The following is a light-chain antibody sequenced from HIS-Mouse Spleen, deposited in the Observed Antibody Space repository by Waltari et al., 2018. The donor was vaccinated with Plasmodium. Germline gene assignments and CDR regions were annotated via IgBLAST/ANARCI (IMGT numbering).Light chain of an antibody. Sequence: EIVLTHPPGTLSLSPGERATPPCRASQSVSSSYLAWDQQKPGQAPRLLIYGASSRATGIPDRFSGSGSGTDFTLTISRLEPEDFAVYYCQQYGSSPYTFGQGTKLEIK. CDR2: GAS. J-gene: IGKJ2*01. CDR3: QQYGSSPYT. CDR1: QSVSSSY. V-gene: IGKV3-20*01.